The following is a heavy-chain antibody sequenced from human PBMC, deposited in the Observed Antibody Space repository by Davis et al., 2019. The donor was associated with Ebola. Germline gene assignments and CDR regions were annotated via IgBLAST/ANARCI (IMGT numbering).Heavy chain of an antibody. CDR1: AFAFSSYA. CDR3: ATQAWTQFDY. D-gene: IGHD5-24*01. V-gene: IGHV3-30-3*01. J-gene: IGHJ4*02. CDR2: ISNDGNNK. Sequence: GESLKISCAASAFAFSSYAMHWVRQAPGKGLEWVAVISNDGNNKYYADSVKGRFTISRDNSKNTLYLQMNSLRAEDTAVYFCATQAWTQFDYWGQGTLVTVSS.